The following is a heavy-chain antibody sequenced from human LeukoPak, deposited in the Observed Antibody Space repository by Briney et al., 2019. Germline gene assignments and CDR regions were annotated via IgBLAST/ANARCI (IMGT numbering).Heavy chain of an antibody. CDR2: MKSKANNYAT. Sequence: GGSLRLSCAASGFTFSASAIHWVRQASGKGLEWVGRMKSKANNYATAYTASVQGRFTISRDDSKDTAYLQMNSLKNEDTAVYYCTRHREFDTSHTPFDYWGQGTLVTVSS. V-gene: IGHV3-73*01. CDR3: TRHREFDTSHTPFDY. J-gene: IGHJ4*02. D-gene: IGHD3-9*01. CDR1: GFTFSASA.